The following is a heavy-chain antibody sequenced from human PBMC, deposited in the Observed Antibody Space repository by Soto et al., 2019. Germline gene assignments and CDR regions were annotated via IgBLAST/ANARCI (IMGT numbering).Heavy chain of an antibody. CDR1: GYTFTGYY. V-gene: IGHV1-2*02. Sequence: ASVKASCKASGYTFTGYYMHWVRQAPGQGLEWMGWINPNSGGTNYAQKFQGRVTMTRDTSISTAYMELSRLRSDDTAVYYCARIRPHSGYDSWWYYFDYWDQGRLVTVSS. D-gene: IGHD5-12*01. CDR3: ARIRPHSGYDSWWYYFDY. CDR2: INPNSGGT. J-gene: IGHJ4*02.